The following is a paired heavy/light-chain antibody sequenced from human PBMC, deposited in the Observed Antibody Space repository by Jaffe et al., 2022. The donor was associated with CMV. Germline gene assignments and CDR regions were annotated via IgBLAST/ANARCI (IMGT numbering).Light chain of an antibody. Sequence: QSALTQPASVSGSPGQSITISCTGTSSDVGSYNLVSWYQQHPGKAPKLMIYEVSKRPSGVSNRFSGSKSGNTASLTISGLQAEDEADYYCCSYAGSSPHVVFGGGTKLTVL. J-gene: IGLJ2*01. CDR3: CSYAGSSPHVV. CDR2: EVS. V-gene: IGLV2-23*02. CDR1: SSDVGSYNL.
Heavy chain of an antibody. J-gene: IGHJ6*03. CDR2: INHSGST. V-gene: IGHV4-34*01. Sequence: QVQLQQWGAGLLKPSETLSLTCAVYGGSFSGYYWSWIRQPPGKGLEWIGEINHSGSTNYNPSLKSRVTISVDTSKNQFSLKLSSVTAADTAVYYCARQPYDFWSGYRHHYYYYMDVWGKGTTVTVSS. CDR1: GGSFSGYY. CDR3: ARQPYDFWSGYRHHYYYYMDV. D-gene: IGHD3-3*01.